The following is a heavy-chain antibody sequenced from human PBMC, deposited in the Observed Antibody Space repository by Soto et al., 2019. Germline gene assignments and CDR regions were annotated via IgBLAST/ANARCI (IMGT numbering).Heavy chain of an antibody. J-gene: IGHJ6*02. CDR1: GFTFSSYA. CDR2: ISYDGSNK. V-gene: IGHV3-30-3*01. CDR3: AREVVPAAIGVYYYGMDV. D-gene: IGHD2-2*02. Sequence: GGSLRLSCAASGFTFSSYAMHWVRQAPGKGLEWVAVISYDGSNKYYADSVKGRFTISRDNSKNTLYLQMNSLRAEDTAVYYCAREVVPAAIGVYYYGMDVWGQGTTVTVSS.